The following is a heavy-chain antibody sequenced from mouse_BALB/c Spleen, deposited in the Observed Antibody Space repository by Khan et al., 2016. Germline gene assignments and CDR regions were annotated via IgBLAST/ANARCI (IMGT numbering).Heavy chain of an antibody. CDR2: ISYSGST. Sequence: EVQLQESGPGLVKPSQSLSLTCTVTGYSITSDYAWNWIRQFPGNKLEWMRYISYSGSTRLKPSLKSRLSISRYTSKNQFFMQLYSVTTVDTATNSCARNGNRNAWTSCAYWRQGPLVTVSA. D-gene: IGHD1-1*01. V-gene: IGHV3-2*02. J-gene: IGHJ3*01. CDR1: GYSITSDYA. CDR3: ARNGNRNAWTSCAY.